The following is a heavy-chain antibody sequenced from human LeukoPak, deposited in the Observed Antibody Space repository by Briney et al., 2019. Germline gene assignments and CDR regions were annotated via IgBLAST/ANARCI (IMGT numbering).Heavy chain of an antibody. D-gene: IGHD3-10*01. CDR2: INWNGGST. CDR3: ARGKIWFGASTFDY. CDR1: GFTFDDYG. V-gene: IGHV3-20*04. Sequence: GGSLRLSCAASGFTFDDYGMSWVRHAPGKGLEWVSGINWNGGSTGYADSVKGRFTIYRDNAKNSLYLQMNSLRAEDTAVYYCARGKIWFGASTFDYWGQGTLATVSS. J-gene: IGHJ4*02.